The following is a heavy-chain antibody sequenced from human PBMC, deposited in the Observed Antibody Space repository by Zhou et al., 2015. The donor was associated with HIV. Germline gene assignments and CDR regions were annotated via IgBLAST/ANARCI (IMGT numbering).Heavy chain of an antibody. V-gene: IGHV1-69*01. J-gene: IGHJ5*02. D-gene: IGHD3-22*01. Sequence: QVQLVQSGAEVKKPGSSVKVSCKASGGTFSSYAISWVRQAPGQGLEWMGGIIPIFGTANYAQKFQGRVTITADESTSTAYMELSSLRSEDTAVYYCARGRTYYYDSSGYPNWFDPGAREPWSPSPQ. CDR2: IIPIFGTA. CDR1: GGTFSSYA. CDR3: ARGRTYYYDSSGYPNWFDP.